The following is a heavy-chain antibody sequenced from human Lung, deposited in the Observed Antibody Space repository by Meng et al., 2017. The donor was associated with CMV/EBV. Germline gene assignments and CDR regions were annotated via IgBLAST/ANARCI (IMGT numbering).Heavy chain of an antibody. D-gene: IGHD5/OR15-5a*01. CDR3: ARDSLYEPKYGTDV. J-gene: IGHJ6*02. CDR2: VFHTGAT. CDR1: GGSISSSSYY. Sequence: LXCTVSGGSISSSSYYWSWIRQHPGKGPEWIGYVFHTGATYYSPSLNSRLTLSLDTSKNQFSLKLSSVTAADTAVYYCARDSLYEPKYGTDVWGPETXVTVSS. V-gene: IGHV4-31*03.